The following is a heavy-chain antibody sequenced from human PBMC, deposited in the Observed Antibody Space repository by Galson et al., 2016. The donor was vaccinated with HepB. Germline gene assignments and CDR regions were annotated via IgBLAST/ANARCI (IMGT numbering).Heavy chain of an antibody. CDR2: ISGRGDET. CDR3: AKGGHFSFHDY. D-gene: IGHD2-21*01. CDR1: GFTFWSSD. Sequence: SLRLSCATSGFTFWSSDVTWVRQAPGKGPEWVSTISGRGDETFYTDGVRGRFTISIDHFKNTVYLQMTSLRTEDSAVYFCAKGGHFSFHDYWGQGTLVTVSS. J-gene: IGHJ4*02. V-gene: IGHV3-23*01.